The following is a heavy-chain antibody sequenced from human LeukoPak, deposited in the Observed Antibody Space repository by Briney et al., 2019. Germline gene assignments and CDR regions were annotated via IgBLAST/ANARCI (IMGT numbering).Heavy chain of an antibody. D-gene: IGHD5-12*01. CDR2: INPNSGGT. J-gene: IGHJ6*02. CDR1: GYTFTGYY. Sequence: ASVKVSCKASGYTFTGYYMHWVRQAPGQGLEWMGWINPNSGGTNYAQKFQGRVTMTRDTSISTAYVELSRLRSDDTAVYYCARVDYLDIVGYYYYGMDVWGQGTTVTVSS. V-gene: IGHV1-2*02. CDR3: ARVDYLDIVGYYYYGMDV.